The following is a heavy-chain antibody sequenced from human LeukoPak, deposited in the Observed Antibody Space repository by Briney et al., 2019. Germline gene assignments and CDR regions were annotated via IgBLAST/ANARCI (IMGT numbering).Heavy chain of an antibody. CDR2: IYYSGST. D-gene: IGHD3-3*01. CDR1: GGSMSPYH. J-gene: IGHJ4*02. Sequence: SETLSLTCTVSGGSMSPYHWGWIRQPPGKGLEWTGYIYYSGSTNYNPSLKSRVTISVDTSKNQFSLKLSSVTAADTAVYYCARVVPYDFWSGYYDYWGQGTLVTVSS. V-gene: IGHV4-59*01. CDR3: ARVVPYDFWSGYYDY.